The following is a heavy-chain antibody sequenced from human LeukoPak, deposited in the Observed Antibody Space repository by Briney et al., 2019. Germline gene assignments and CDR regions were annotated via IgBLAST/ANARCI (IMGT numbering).Heavy chain of an antibody. Sequence: GSLRLSCAASGFTFSSYSMNWVRQAPGKGLEWVSSISGSSGYIYYADSVKGRFTISRDNAKNSLYLQMNSLRAEDTAVYYCARDPPQEQLALDYWGQGTLVTVSS. CDR2: ISGSSGYI. CDR3: ARDPPQEQLALDY. D-gene: IGHD6-6*01. V-gene: IGHV3-21*01. J-gene: IGHJ4*02. CDR1: GFTFSSYS.